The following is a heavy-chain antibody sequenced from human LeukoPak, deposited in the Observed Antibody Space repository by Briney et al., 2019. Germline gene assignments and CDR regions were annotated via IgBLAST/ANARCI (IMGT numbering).Heavy chain of an antibody. CDR1: GFTFSDYY. D-gene: IGHD2-2*01. Sequence: GGSLRLSCAASGFTFSDYYMSWIRHAPGKGPETFSYISSSGSTIYYADSVKGRFTISRDNAKNSLYLKMNSLRAEDTAAYYCAHLGYCSSTSCLPWGQGTLVTVSS. V-gene: IGHV3-11*01. CDR3: AHLGYCSSTSCLP. J-gene: IGHJ5*02. CDR2: ISSSGSTI.